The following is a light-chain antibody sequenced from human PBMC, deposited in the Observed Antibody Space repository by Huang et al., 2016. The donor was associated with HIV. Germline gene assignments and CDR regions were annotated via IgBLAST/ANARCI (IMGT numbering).Light chain of an antibody. CDR2: DVS. J-gene: IGKJ1*01. Sequence: EIVLTQSPATLSLSPGERATLSCRASQSVSSYLAWYQQRPGQAPRLLIDDVSNRATGIPARFSGSGSGTDFTLTISSLEPEDFAVYYCQQHSNWPRTFGQGTKVEIK. CDR1: QSVSSY. V-gene: IGKV3-11*01. CDR3: QQHSNWPRT.